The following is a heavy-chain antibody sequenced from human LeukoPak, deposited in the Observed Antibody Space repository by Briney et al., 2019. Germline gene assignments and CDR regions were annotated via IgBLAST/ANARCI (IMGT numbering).Heavy chain of an antibody. V-gene: IGHV1-2*02. CDR2: INPNSGGT. D-gene: IGHD3-10*01. CDR1: GYTFTGYY. Sequence: ASVKVSCKASGYTFTGYYMHWVRQAPGQGLEWMGWINPNSGGTNYAQKFQGRVTMTRDTSISTAYMELSRLRSDDTAVYCCARAGHEVGVGELLFYYYYYMDVWGKGTTVTVSS. CDR3: ARAGHEVGVGELLFYYYYYMDV. J-gene: IGHJ6*03.